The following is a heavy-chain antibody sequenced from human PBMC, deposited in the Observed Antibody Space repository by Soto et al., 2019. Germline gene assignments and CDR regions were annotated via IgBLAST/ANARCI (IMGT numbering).Heavy chain of an antibody. Sequence: SETLSLTCSFYSGSLRGYYWSWFGHPPGKGLEWIGEISPSGTTNYSPSLKSRVSISVDTSKNQFSLNLTSLTAADTAVYYCARAPKVSGSAQTRPDFWGQGSLVTVSS. V-gene: IGHV4-34*01. D-gene: IGHD6-6*01. CDR1: SGSLRGYY. CDR2: ISPSGTT. J-gene: IGHJ4*02. CDR3: ARAPKVSGSAQTRPDF.